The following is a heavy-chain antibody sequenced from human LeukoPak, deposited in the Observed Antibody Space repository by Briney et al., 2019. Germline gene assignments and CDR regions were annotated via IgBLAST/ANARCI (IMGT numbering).Heavy chain of an antibody. J-gene: IGHJ5*02. CDR2: IRSKTDGGTT. CDR1: GFTFSNAW. Sequence: GGSLRLSCAASGFTFSNAWMTWVRQAPGKGLEWVGRIRSKTDGGTTDYAAPVKGIFTISRDDSKNTLYLQMNSLKTEDTAVYFCTTEIPPRYSSGWLSWFDPWGQGTLVTVSS. V-gene: IGHV3-15*01. D-gene: IGHD6-19*01. CDR3: TTEIPPRYSSGWLSWFDP.